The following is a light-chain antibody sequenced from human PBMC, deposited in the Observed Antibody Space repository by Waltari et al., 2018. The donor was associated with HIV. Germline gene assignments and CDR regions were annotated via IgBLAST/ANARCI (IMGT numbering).Light chain of an antibody. CDR3: LLSYAGSRPVV. CDR1: SGPVTSGHH. J-gene: IGLJ2*01. V-gene: IGLV7-46*01. Sequence: QAVVTQEPSLTVSPGGTVTLTCGSSSGPVTSGHHPYWFQQKPGQAPRTLIYDTTSKHSWTPARFSGSLLGGKAALTLSGAQPEDEADYYCLLSYAGSRPVVFGGGTKLTIL. CDR2: DTT.